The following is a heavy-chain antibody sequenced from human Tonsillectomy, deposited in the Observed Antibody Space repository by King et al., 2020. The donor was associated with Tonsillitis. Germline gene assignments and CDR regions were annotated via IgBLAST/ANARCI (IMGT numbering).Heavy chain of an antibody. V-gene: IGHV3-48*01. CDR1: EFTFNKYN. CDR2: ISTSSSTI. J-gene: IGHJ3*02. CDR3: ARGRPYDFWSGSEGDAFDI. D-gene: IGHD3-3*01. Sequence: VQLVESGGGLVQPGGSLRLSCAASEFTFNKYNMNWVRQAPGKGLEWVSYISTSSSTIYYADSVKGGFTISRDNAKKSLYLQMNSLRAEDTAVYYCARGRPYDFWSGSEGDAFDIWGQGTMVTVSS.